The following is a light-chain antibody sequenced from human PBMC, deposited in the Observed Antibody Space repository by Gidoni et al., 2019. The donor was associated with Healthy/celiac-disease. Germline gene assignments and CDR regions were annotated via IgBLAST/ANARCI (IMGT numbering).Light chain of an antibody. CDR1: QDISNY. CDR3: QQYDNLPYT. J-gene: IGKJ2*01. CDR2: DAS. V-gene: IGKV1-33*01. Sequence: DIQMTPSPSSLSASVGDRVTITCQASQDISNYLHWYQQKPGKAPKLLIYDASNLETGVPSRFSGSGSGTDFTFTISSLQAEDIATYDCQQYDNLPYTFXXXTKLEIK.